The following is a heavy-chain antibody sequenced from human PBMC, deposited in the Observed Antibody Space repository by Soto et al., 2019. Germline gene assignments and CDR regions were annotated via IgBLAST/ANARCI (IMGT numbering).Heavy chain of an antibody. CDR3: ARGVPPFYCTGGGCYPYYFDY. V-gene: IGHV4-61*08. J-gene: IGHJ4*02. Sequence: SETLSLTCTVSGASVSSGAYYWTWFRQPPGEGLEYIGFIYHSGRTNYNPSLKSRVTISVDTSKNQLSLSLLSVTAADTAVFFCARGVPPFYCTGGGCYPYYFDYWGQGALVTVYS. D-gene: IGHD2-15*01. CDR2: IYHSGRT. CDR1: GASVSSGAYY.